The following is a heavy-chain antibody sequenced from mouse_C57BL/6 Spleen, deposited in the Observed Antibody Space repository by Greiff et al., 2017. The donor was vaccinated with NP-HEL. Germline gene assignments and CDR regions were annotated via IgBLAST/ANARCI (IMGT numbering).Heavy chain of an antibody. Sequence: VQLQQSGPGLVKPGASVKISCTASGYSFTSYYIHWVKQRPGQGLEWIGWIYPGSGNTKYNEKLKGQATLTGDTASSTAYMQLSSLTSEDSAVYYCARGITTVVDYWGQGTSLTVSS. CDR2: IYPGSGNT. J-gene: IGHJ2*02. D-gene: IGHD1-1*01. V-gene: IGHV1-66*01. CDR1: GYSFTSYY. CDR3: ARGITTVVDY.